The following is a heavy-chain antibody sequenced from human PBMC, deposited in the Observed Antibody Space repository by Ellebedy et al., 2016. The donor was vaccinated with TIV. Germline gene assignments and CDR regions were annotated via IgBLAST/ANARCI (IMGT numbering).Heavy chain of an antibody. D-gene: IGHD1-26*01. CDR3: ARGESGSYIRYFDY. J-gene: IGHJ4*02. Sequence: SETLSLTXTVSGASISSHYWSWIRQPAGKDLEWIGYIYNSGTTKYNPSLKSRVTISVDTSKNQFSLKLSSVTAADTAVYYCARGESGSYIRYFDYWGQGTLVTVSS. CDR1: GASISSHY. V-gene: IGHV4-59*11. CDR2: IYNSGTT.